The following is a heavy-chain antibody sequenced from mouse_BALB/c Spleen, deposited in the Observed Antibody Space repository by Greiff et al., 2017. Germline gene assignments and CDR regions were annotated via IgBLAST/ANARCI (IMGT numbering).Heavy chain of an antibody. CDR1: GFNIKDYY. CDR3: ARERGLRPFDY. J-gene: IGHJ2*01. CDR2: IDPENGDT. D-gene: IGHD2-4*01. V-gene: IGHV14-4*02. Sequence: VQLQQSGAELVRSGASVKLSCTASGFNIKDYYMHWVKQRPEQGLEWIGWIDPENGDTEYAPKFQGKATMTADTSSNTAYLQLSSLTSEDTAVYYCARERGLRPFDYWGQGTTLTVSS.